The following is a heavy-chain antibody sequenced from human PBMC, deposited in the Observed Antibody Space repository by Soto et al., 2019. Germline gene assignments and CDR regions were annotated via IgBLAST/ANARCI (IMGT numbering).Heavy chain of an antibody. V-gene: IGHV3-23*01. D-gene: IGHD2-15*01. J-gene: IGHJ4*02. CDR3: AKETLGYCSSGSCRIDY. Sequence: GGSLRLSCAASGFTFSSYAMSWVRQAPGKGLEWVSTISGSGDSTYYADSVRGRFTISRDNSKNTLYLQMNSLRAEDTAVYYYAKETLGYCSSGSCRIDYWGQGPLVTVSS. CDR1: GFTFSSYA. CDR2: ISGSGDST.